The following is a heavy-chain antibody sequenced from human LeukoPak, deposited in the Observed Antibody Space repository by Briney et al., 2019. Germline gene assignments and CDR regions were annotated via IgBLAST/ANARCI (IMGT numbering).Heavy chain of an antibody. J-gene: IGHJ4*02. CDR3: ARNYYDGSGYFY. CDR2: ISYSGNT. V-gene: IGHV4-39*07. CDR1: GGSINSNNYY. Sequence: PSETLSLTCSVSGGSINSNNYYWVWIRQPPGKGLEWIGSISYSGNTHYSLSLKSRLTISVDTSNNQFSLGVTSVTAADTAVYYCARNYYDGSGYFYWGQGTLVTVSS. D-gene: IGHD3-22*01.